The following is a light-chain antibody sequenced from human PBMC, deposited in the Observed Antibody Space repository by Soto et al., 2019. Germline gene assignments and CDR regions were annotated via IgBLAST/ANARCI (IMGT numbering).Light chain of an antibody. V-gene: IGLV2-14*01. CDR2: EVS. J-gene: IGLJ2*01. Sequence: QSVLTQPASVSGSPGQSITISCTGTSSDVGGYNYVSWFQHHPGKAPKLIIYEVSYRPSGVSARFSGSKSGDTASLTISGLQAEDEADYYCSSYTSSSTLPVVFGGGTKLTVL. CDR3: SSYTSSSTLPVV. CDR1: SSDVGGYNY.